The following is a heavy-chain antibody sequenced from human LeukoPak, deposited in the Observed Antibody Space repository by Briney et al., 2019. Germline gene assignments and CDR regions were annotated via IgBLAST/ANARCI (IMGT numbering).Heavy chain of an antibody. Sequence: SETLSLTCAVYGGSFSGYYWSWIRQPPGKGLEWIGEINHSGSTNYNPSLKSRVTISVDTSKNQFSLKLSSVTAADTAVYYCARGADNLIVVVPAAPFDYWGQGTLVTVSS. CDR1: GGSFSGYY. V-gene: IGHV4-34*01. CDR2: INHSGST. D-gene: IGHD2-2*01. CDR3: ARGADNLIVVVPAAPFDY. J-gene: IGHJ4*02.